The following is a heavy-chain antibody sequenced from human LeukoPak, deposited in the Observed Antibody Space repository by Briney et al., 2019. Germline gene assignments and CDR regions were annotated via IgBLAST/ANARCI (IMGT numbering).Heavy chain of an antibody. V-gene: IGHV3-15*07. J-gene: IGHJ4*02. CDR1: GLTFSNAW. Sequence: GGSLRLSCAVSGLTFSNAWMNWVRQAPGKGLQWVAHIKSETNGGTADYAAAVEGRFTISRDDSKNTLYLQMNSLKIEDTAVYFCTTNPGSWGDFWGQGSLVTVSS. D-gene: IGHD2-15*01. CDR3: TTNPGSWGDF. CDR2: IKSETNGGTA.